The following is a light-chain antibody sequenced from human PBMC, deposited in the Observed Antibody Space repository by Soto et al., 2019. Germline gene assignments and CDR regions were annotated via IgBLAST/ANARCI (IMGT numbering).Light chain of an antibody. J-gene: IGLJ2*01. V-gene: IGLV2-14*03. Sequence: QSALIQPPSVSGSPGQLATISCSGTSSDFGGYNYVSWYQQHPGKAPKLLIYDVTNRPSGVSNRFSGSKFGNTASLTISGLQAEDEGDYYCSSYTTTTTVVAFGGGTKLTVL. CDR2: DVT. CDR3: SSYTTTTTVVA. CDR1: SSDFGGYNY.